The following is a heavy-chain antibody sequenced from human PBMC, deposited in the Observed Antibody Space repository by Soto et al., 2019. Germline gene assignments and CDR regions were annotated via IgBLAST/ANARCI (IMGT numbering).Heavy chain of an antibody. V-gene: IGHV3-30*18. D-gene: IGHD5-12*01. J-gene: IGHJ4*02. CDR3: AKGATKARYFDY. CDR2: ISYDGSNK. Sequence: VQLVESGGGVVQPGRSLRLSCAASGFTFSSYGMHWVRQAPGKGLEWVAVISYDGSNKYYADSVKGRFTISRDNSKNTLYLQMNSLRAEDTAVYYCAKGATKARYFDYWGQGTLVTVSS. CDR1: GFTFSSYG.